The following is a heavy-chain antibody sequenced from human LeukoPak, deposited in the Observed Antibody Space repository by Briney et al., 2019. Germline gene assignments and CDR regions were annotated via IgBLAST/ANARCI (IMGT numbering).Heavy chain of an antibody. V-gene: IGHV3-11*01. CDR3: ATDGAGFDT. Sequence: KPGGTLRLSCAASGFPFSKYYMTRFRQAPGKGLEWLSYINIGGTNTHYADSVKGRFTISRDNAKKSLYLEMNNLRAEDTAVYYCATDGAGFDTWGQGVLVTVSS. J-gene: IGHJ5*02. CDR1: GFPFSKYY. CDR2: INIGGTNT.